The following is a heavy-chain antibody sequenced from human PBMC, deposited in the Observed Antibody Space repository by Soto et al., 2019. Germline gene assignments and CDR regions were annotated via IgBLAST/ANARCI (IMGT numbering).Heavy chain of an antibody. V-gene: IGHV4-59*01. Sequence: PSDTLSLTCSVSGGSISSYYWSWIRQPPGKGLEWIGYLFYGGSTNYNPSLKSRVTISVDTSKNQFSLKLNSVTAADTAVYYCARVGYCSGTSCYFLDNWGQGTLVTVS. CDR2: LFYGGST. CDR1: GGSISSYY. D-gene: IGHD2-2*03. J-gene: IGHJ4*02. CDR3: ARVGYCSGTSCYFLDN.